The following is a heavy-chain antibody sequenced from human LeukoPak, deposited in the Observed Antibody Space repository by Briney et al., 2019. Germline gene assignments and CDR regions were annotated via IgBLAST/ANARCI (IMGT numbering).Heavy chain of an antibody. Sequence: GGSLRPSCEASGLTFSSYGVTWVRQPQGRGLEWVAFFRYDGSNKYYADSVKGRYTISRDNSKNTLYLQMNSLRAEDTAVYYCAKDLDSSSWYHYFDYWGQGTLVTVSS. CDR1: GLTFSSYG. V-gene: IGHV3-30*02. D-gene: IGHD6-13*01. J-gene: IGHJ4*02. CDR3: AKDLDSSSWYHYFDY. CDR2: FRYDGSNK.